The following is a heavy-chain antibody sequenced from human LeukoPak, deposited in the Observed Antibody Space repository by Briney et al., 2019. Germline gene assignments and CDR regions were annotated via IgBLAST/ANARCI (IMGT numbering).Heavy chain of an antibody. J-gene: IGHJ4*02. CDR2: VYYSGST. Sequence: PSETLSLTCTVSGGSISSSSYYWGWIRQPPGKGLEWIGSVYYSGSTYYNPSLKSRVTISVDTSKNQFSLKLSSVTAADTAVYYCARHALDTAPLGFGYWGQGTLVTVSS. V-gene: IGHV4-39*01. D-gene: IGHD5-18*01. CDR1: GGSISSSSYY. CDR3: ARHALDTAPLGFGY.